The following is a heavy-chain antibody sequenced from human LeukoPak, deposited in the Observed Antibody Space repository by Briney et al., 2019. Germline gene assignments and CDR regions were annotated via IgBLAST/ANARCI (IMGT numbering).Heavy chain of an antibody. Sequence: ASVKVSCKASGYTFSDFYMHWVRQAPGQGLEWMGWINPNSGGTNYAQKFQGRVTMTRDTSITTTYMELSRLTFDDTAVYYCAKSSGNSYMYNFDCWGQGTLVTVSS. CDR2: INPNSGGT. J-gene: IGHJ4*02. V-gene: IGHV1-2*02. D-gene: IGHD5-18*01. CDR3: AKSSGNSYMYNFDC. CDR1: GYTFSDFY.